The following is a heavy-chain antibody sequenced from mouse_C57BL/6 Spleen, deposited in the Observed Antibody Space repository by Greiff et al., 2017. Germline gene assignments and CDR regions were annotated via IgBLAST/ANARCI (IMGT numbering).Heavy chain of an antibody. CDR1: GFTIKDYY. D-gene: IGHD1-1*01. CDR3: ARTTTVVDYFDY. V-gene: IGHV14-2*01. CDR2: IDPEDGAT. Sequence: VQLQQSGAELVKPGASVTLSCTASGFTIKDYYMHWVKQRTEQGLEWIGRIDPEDGATKYAPKFQGKATITADTSSTTAYLQLSSLTSEDTAVYYCARTTTVVDYFDYWGQGTTLTVSS. J-gene: IGHJ2*01.